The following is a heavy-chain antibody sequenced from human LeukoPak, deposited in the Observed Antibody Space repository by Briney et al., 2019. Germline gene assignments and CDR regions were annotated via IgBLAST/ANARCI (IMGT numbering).Heavy chain of an antibody. D-gene: IGHD3-10*01. CDR3: ASHYYYGSGSYFDY. J-gene: IGHJ4*02. Sequence: ASVKVSCKASGYTFTGYYMHWVRQAPGQGLEWMGWINPNSGGKNYAQKFQGRVTMTRDTSISTAYMELSRLRSDDTAVYYCASHYYYGSGSYFDYWGQGTLVTVSS. CDR2: INPNSGGK. V-gene: IGHV1-2*02. CDR1: GYTFTGYY.